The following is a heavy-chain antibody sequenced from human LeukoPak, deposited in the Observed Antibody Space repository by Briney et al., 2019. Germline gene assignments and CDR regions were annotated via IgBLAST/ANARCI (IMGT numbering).Heavy chain of an antibody. J-gene: IGHJ4*02. D-gene: IGHD3-9*01. Sequence: ASVKVSYKASGYTFTGYYMLWVRQAPGQGLEWMGWINPNSGGTNYAQKFQGRVTMTRDTSISTAYMELSRLRSDDPAVYYCANDILTGYYKGGFDYWGQGTLVTVSS. CDR3: ANDILTGYYKGGFDY. CDR1: GYTFTGYY. V-gene: IGHV1-2*02. CDR2: INPNSGGT.